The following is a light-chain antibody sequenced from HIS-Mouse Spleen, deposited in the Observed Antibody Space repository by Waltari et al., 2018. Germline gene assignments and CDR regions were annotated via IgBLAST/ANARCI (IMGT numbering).Light chain of an antibody. V-gene: IGLV3-10*01. CDR1: ALPKKY. J-gene: IGLJ2*01. CDR2: EDS. CDR3: YSTDSSGNHRV. Sequence: SYELTQPPSVSVSPGQTARITCSGDALPKKYASWYRQKSGQAPVLVIYEDSKRPSGIPERFSGSSSGTMATLTISGAQVEDEADYYCYSTDSSGNHRVFGGGTKLTVL.